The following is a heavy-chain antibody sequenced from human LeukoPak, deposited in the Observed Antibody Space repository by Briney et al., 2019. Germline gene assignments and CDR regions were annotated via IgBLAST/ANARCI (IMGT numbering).Heavy chain of an antibody. J-gene: IGHJ6*03. D-gene: IGHD6-13*01. CDR2: IYYSGST. CDR3: ARADYSSTWSHDYYYMDV. Sequence: PSETLSLTCTVSGGSISSSSYYWGWIRQPPGKGLEGIGSIYYSGSTYYNPSLKSRVTISVDTSKNQFSLKLSSVTAADTAVYYCARADYSSTWSHDYYYMDVWGKGTTVTVSS. V-gene: IGHV4-39*07. CDR1: GGSISSSSYY.